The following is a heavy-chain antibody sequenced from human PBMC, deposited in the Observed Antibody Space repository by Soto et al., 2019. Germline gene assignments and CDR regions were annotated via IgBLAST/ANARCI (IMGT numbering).Heavy chain of an antibody. CDR1: GGSISAYY. CDR2: IYYSGST. D-gene: IGHD3-10*01. Sequence: SETLSLTCTVSGGSISAYYWSWIRQPPGKGLEWIGYIYYSGSTSYNPSLKSRVTISVDTSKNQFSLKLSSVTAADTAVYYCGGGGGPTSPMAVGGNGTTFPVSS. V-gene: IGHV4-59*01. J-gene: IGHJ6*04. CDR3: GGGGGPTSPMAV.